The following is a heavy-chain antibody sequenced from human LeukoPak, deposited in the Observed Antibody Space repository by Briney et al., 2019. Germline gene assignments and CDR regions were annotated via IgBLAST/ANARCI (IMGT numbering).Heavy chain of an antibody. J-gene: IGHJ2*01. CDR2: IKQDGSEK. V-gene: IGHV3-7*01. Sequence: AGGSLRLSCAASGFTFSSYWMSWVRQARGKWLEWVANIKQDGSEKYYVGSVKGRFTISRDNAKNSLYLQMNSLRAEDTAVYYCATRSSYSSGWYAGYFDLWGRGTLVTVSS. D-gene: IGHD6-19*01. CDR3: ATRSSYSSGWYAGYFDL. CDR1: GFTFSSYW.